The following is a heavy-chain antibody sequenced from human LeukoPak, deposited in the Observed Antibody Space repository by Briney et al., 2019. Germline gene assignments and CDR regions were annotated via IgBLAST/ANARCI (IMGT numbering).Heavy chain of an antibody. CDR1: GFTFSRLA. CDR3: TTQAGVERGAAVATTIDY. CDR2: ISPSGGHI. J-gene: IGHJ4*02. V-gene: IGHV3-21*01. D-gene: IGHD5-12*01. Sequence: GGSLRLSCAGSGFTFSRLAMNWVRQASREGLEWVSSISPSGGHIYYAGSVRGRFTVSRDNAKNSLYLQMDSLRDGDTAVYYCTTQAGVERGAAVATTIDYWGQGTLVTVSS.